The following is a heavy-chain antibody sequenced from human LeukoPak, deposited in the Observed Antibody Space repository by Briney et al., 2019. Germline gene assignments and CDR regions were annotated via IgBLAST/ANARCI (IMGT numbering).Heavy chain of an antibody. D-gene: IGHD3-22*01. CDR2: IKTDGSNT. J-gene: IGHJ4*02. V-gene: IGHV3-74*01. CDR3: TRTYYYDSRDYFDY. CDR1: GFTFSSYW. Sequence: GGSLRLSCAAAGFTFSSYWMHWVRQVPGKGLVWVSRIKTDGSNTVYADNVKGRFTISRDNATNTLYLQMNSLRVEDTAVYYCTRTYYYDSRDYFDYWGQGALVTVSS.